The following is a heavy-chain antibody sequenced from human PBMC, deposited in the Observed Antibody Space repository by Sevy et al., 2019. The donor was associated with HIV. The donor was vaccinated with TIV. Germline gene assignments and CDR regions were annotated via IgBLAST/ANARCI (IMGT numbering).Heavy chain of an antibody. Sequence: GGSLRLSCAASGFNFRNYSMTWVRQAPGKGLDWVSYISSGSGTIHYADSVKDRFTISRDNAKNSRFLQMNSLRDEDTAIYYCARPYCSGDDCYSELDYWGQGILVTVSS. D-gene: IGHD2-15*01. V-gene: IGHV3-48*02. J-gene: IGHJ4*02. CDR1: GFNFRNYS. CDR3: ARPYCSGDDCYSELDY. CDR2: ISSGSGTI.